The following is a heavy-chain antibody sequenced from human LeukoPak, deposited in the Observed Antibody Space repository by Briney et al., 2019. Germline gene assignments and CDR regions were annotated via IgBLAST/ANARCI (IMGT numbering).Heavy chain of an antibody. Sequence: SETLSLTCAVYGGSFSGYYWSWIRQPPGKGLEWIGYIYYSGSTNYNPSLKSRVTMSVDTSKNQFSLKLSSVTAADTAVYYCARAGSYRQLWSSWGQGTLVTVSS. J-gene: IGHJ5*02. V-gene: IGHV4-59*01. D-gene: IGHD5-18*01. CDR2: IYYSGST. CDR3: ARAGSYRQLWSS. CDR1: GGSFSGYY.